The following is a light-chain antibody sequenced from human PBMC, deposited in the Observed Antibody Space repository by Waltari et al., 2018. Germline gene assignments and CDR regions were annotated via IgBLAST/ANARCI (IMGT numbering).Light chain of an antibody. V-gene: IGKV4-1*01. Sequence: DIVMTQSADSLAVSLGERATINCKSSQSVLYSSNNKNYLAWYQQKPGQPPKLLIYWASTRESGVPDRFTGSGSGTDFTLTISSLQAEDVAVYYCQQYYSIPLTFGGGRKV. CDR2: WAS. CDR3: QQYYSIPLT. CDR1: QSVLYSSNNKNY. J-gene: IGKJ4*01.